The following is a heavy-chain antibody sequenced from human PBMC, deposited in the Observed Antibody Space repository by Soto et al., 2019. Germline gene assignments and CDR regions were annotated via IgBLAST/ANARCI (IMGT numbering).Heavy chain of an antibody. V-gene: IGHV4-39*01. D-gene: IGHD3-10*01. CDR2: IYYSGST. CDR3: ASSYGSGSYQRVGFDY. CDR1: GGSISSSSYY. J-gene: IGHJ4*02. Sequence: SETLSLTCTVSGGSISSSSYYWGWIRQPPGKGLEWIGSIYYSGSTYYNPSLKSRVTISVDTSKNQFSLKLSSVTAADTAVYYCASSYGSGSYQRVGFDYWGQGTLVTVSS.